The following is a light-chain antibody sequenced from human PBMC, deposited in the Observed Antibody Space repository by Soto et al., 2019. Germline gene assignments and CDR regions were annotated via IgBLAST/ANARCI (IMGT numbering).Light chain of an antibody. CDR2: GAS. CDR3: QQYNNWPPDRT. CDR1: QRVGSN. Sequence: EIVMTQSPATLSVSPGERATLSCRASQRVGSNLAWYQQKPGQAPRLLIYGASTRATGIPARFSGSGSGTEFTLTISSLQSENFAIYFCQQYNNWPPDRTFGQGTKVEIK. J-gene: IGKJ1*01. V-gene: IGKV3-15*01.